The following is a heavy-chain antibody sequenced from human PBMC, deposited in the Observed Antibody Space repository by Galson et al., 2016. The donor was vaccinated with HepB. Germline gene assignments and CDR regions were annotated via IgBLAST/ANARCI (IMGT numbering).Heavy chain of an antibody. J-gene: IGHJ4*02. CDR3: AREADFYDSTGYFPPFAY. CDR1: GFTFSRYN. D-gene: IGHD3-22*01. Sequence: SLRLSCAGSGFTFSRYNMNWVRQAPGKGLEWLADISISGSTVYYADSVKGRFTISGDNDKNSVYLQMDSLRDEDTAVYYRAREADFYDSTGYFPPFAYWGQGILVTVSS. V-gene: IGHV3-48*03. CDR2: ISISGSTV.